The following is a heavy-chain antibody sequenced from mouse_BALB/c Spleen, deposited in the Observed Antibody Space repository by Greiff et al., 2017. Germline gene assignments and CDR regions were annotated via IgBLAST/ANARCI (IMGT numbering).Heavy chain of an antibody. CDR1: GYTFTSYW. J-gene: IGHJ1*01. Sequence: QVQLQQPGAELVKPGAPVKLSCKASGYTFTSYWMNWVKQRPGRGLEWIGRIDPSDSETHYNQKFKDKATLTVDKSSSTAYIQLSSLTSEDSAVYYCARGRDWYFDVWGAGTTVTVSS. V-gene: IGHV1-69*02. CDR2: IDPSDSET. CDR3: ARGRDWYFDV.